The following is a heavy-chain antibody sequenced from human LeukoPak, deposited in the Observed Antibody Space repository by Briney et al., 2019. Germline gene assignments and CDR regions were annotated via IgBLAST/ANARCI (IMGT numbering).Heavy chain of an antibody. J-gene: IGHJ6*02. CDR2: INHSGSA. D-gene: IGHD1-26*01. CDR3: ARGRSNYYGMDV. CDR1: GGSFSSYY. Sequence: PSETLSLTCAVYGGSFSSYYWSWIRQPPGKGLEWIGEINHSGSANYNPSLKSRVTISVDTSKNRFSLKVSSVTAADTAVYYCARGRSNYYGMDVWGQGTTVTVSS. V-gene: IGHV4-34*01.